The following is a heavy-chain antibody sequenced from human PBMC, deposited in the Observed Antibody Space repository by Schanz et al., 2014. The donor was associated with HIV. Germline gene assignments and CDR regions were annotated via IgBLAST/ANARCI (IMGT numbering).Heavy chain of an antibody. D-gene: IGHD2-15*01. CDR3: ARGGIWEWDQPDFDY. CDR2: IKQDGSEK. Sequence: VQLVESGGGVVQPGRSLRLSCAASEFTFSSYGMHWVRQAPGKGLEWVANIKQDGSEKYYVDSVKGRFTISRDNAKNSLYLQMNSLRAEDTAVYYCARGGIWEWDQPDFDYWGQGTLVTVSS. V-gene: IGHV3-7*01. CDR1: EFTFSSYG. J-gene: IGHJ4*02.